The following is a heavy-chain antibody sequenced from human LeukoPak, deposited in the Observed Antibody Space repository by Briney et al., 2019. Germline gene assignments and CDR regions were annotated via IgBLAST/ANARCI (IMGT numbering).Heavy chain of an antibody. CDR3: TRGSGPLYFDF. Sequence: GGSLRLSCAASGFSLRSYAIHWVRQAPGKGLEYVSAMSHDGGTTYYADSVKGRFTVSRHNSRNMVYLQTGGLRAEDMAVYYCTRGSGPLYFDFWGQGTQVTVS. D-gene: IGHD6-19*01. CDR2: MSHDGGTT. CDR1: GFSLRSYA. J-gene: IGHJ4*02. V-gene: IGHV3-64*02.